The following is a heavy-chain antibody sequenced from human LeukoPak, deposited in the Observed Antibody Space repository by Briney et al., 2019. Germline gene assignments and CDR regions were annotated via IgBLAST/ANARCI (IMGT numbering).Heavy chain of an antibody. V-gene: IGHV4-59*01. J-gene: IGHJ4*02. Sequence: KSSDTLSLTCTVSGGSLSSYYWTWIRQPPGRGLEWIGCIDYSGSNNFNTSLKSRDTLSVDSSNNQFSLNLTSVTAADTAVYYCARDGRLGGIDFWGQGALVTVSS. CDR2: IDYSGSN. CDR1: GGSLSSYY. CDR3: ARDGRLGGIDF. D-gene: IGHD1-26*01.